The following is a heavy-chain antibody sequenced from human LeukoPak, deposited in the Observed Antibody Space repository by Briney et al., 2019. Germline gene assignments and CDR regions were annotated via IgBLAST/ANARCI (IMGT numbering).Heavy chain of an antibody. CDR2: INPNSGGT. V-gene: IGHV1-2*04. CDR3: ARDNSGYYYGMDV. Sequence: ASVKVSCKASGYTFTGYYMHWVRQAPGQGLGWMGWINPNSGGTNYAQKFQGWVTMTRDTSISTAYMELCRLRSDDTAVYYCARDNSGYYYGMDVWGQGTTVTVSS. CDR1: GYTFTGYY. D-gene: IGHD1-26*01. J-gene: IGHJ6*02.